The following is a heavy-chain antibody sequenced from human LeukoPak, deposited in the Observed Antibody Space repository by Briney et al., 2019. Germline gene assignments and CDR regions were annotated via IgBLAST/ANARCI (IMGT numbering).Heavy chain of an antibody. CDR2: ISPNSGGT. V-gene: IGHV1-2*02. CDR1: GYTFTDYY. D-gene: IGHD1-1*01. CDR3: ARDGNSYI. Sequence: ASVKVSCKASGYTFTDYYMHWVRHAPGQGLEWTGWISPNSGGTNFAQKFQGRVTMTRDTSISTAYMELSSLTSDDTAMYYCARDGNSYIWGEGKFVTVSS. J-gene: IGHJ3*02.